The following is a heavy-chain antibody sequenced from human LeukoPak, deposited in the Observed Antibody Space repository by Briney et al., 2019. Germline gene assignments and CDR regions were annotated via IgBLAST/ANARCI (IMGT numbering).Heavy chain of an antibody. CDR2: LNPNSGNT. D-gene: IGHD1-14*01. V-gene: IGHV1-8*01. CDR1: GYTFSSHD. J-gene: IGHJ4*02. Sequence: GASVKVSCKASGYTFSSHDVTWVRQATGQGLEWMGWLNPNSGNTGFAPKFKGRVTLTSDTSINTAYMELSSLRSDDTAVYYCGRGIRNRLYSDSWGQGTLITVSS. CDR3: GRGIRNRLYSDS.